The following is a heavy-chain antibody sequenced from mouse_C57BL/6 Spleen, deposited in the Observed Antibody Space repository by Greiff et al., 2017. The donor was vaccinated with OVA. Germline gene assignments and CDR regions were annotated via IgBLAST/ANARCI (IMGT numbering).Heavy chain of an antibody. CDR2: IYPRSGNT. CDR3: ARPYFPAMDY. J-gene: IGHJ4*01. CDR1: GYTFTSYG. Sequence: QVQLQQSGAELARPGASVKLSCKASGYTFTSYGISWVKQRTGQGLEWIGEIYPRSGNTYYNEKFKGKATLTADKSSSTAYMELRSLISEDSAVYFCARPYFPAMDYWGQGTSVTVSS. D-gene: IGHD2-10*01. V-gene: IGHV1-81*01.